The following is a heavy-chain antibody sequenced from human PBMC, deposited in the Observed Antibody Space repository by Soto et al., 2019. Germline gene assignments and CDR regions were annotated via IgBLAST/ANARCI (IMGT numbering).Heavy chain of an antibody. J-gene: IGHJ4*02. Sequence: QVQLVQSGSELKKPGASVKVSCKASGYTFTGYAMHWVRQAPGQRLEWMGWINAGNGNTKYSQKFQGRLTITRDTYVNTGYSELISLRTEDTAVSYCAKGDWGYCRGGSCCCFDYWGQGTLVTVSS. CDR3: AKGDWGYCRGGSCCCFDY. CDR2: INAGNGNT. D-gene: IGHD2-15*01. CDR1: GYTFTGYA. V-gene: IGHV1-3*01.